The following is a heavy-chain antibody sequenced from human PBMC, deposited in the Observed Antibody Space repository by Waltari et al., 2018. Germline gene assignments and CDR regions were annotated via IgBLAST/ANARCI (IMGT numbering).Heavy chain of an antibody. Sequence: QLQLQEAGPGLVKPSETLSILCTVSGGSINSIYHYWDWIRQPPGKVLEWIGSVYYTGSTHYNPALKSRVTISLDMSKNDFSLRLNSATAADTGVYYCARGVGADFDCWGQGTRVTVSS. V-gene: IGHV4-39*02. J-gene: IGHJ4*02. CDR3: ARGVGADFDC. CDR1: GGSINSIYHY. CDR2: VYYTGST. D-gene: IGHD3-10*01.